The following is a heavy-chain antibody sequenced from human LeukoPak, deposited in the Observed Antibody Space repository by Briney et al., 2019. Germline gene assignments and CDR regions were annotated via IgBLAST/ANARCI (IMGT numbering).Heavy chain of an antibody. CDR2: IDPEDGET. Sequence: GASVKVSCKAFGYTFTDYYIHWVKVAPGKGLEWMGRIDPEDGETTYAEKFQGRVTITADTSTDTAYMELNNLRSEDTAVYYCATMTTFDPWGQGTLVTVSP. V-gene: IGHV1-69-2*01. CDR3: ATMTTFDP. CDR1: GYTFTDYY. D-gene: IGHD4-11*01. J-gene: IGHJ5*02.